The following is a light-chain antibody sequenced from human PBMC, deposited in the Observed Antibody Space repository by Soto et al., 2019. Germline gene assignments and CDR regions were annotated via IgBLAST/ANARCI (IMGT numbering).Light chain of an antibody. J-gene: IGLJ1*01. V-gene: IGLV2-11*01. CDR3: CSYVDIYTYV. CDR2: DVT. CDR1: NSDIGGYNF. Sequence: SGLTQPRSVCGYPGQSVTISCAGTNSDIGGYNFVSWYLQRPGTAPKLMIYDVTKRPSGVPDRFSGYKSGNTASLTISGLQAEDEADYYCCSYVDIYTYVFGTGTKVTVL.